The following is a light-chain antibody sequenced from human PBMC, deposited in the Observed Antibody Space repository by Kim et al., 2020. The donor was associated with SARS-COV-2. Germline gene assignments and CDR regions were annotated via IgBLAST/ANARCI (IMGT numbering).Light chain of an antibody. CDR3: LQAPHCPLT. V-gene: IGKV2-30*02. J-gene: IGKJ5*01. CDR2: NFS. CDR1: HSLVHRHCNTY. Sequence: PASLPCRSCHSLVHRHCNTYLPLFHQTPGPSPSLLIYNFSDRDSGLPAIFSCIGSGTDFPLKFSSVAAEDVGVYYCLQAPHCPLTFGQGTRLDIK.